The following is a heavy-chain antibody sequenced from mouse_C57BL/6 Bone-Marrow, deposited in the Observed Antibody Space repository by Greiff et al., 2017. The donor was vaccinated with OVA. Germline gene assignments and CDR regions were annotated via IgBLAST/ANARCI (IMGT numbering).Heavy chain of an antibody. CDR1: GYAFSSSW. J-gene: IGHJ4*01. CDR3: YDALDYYAMDY. D-gene: IGHD2-3*01. Sequence: QVQLQQSGPELVKPGASVKISCKASGYAFSSSWMNWVKQRPGQGLEWIGRIYPGDGDTNYNGKFKGKATLTADKSSSTAYMQLSSLTSEDSAVNFCYDALDYYAMDYWGQGTSVTVSS. CDR2: IYPGDGDT. V-gene: IGHV1-82*01.